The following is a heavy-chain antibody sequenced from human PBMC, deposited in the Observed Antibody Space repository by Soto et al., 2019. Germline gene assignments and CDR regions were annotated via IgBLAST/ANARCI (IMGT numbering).Heavy chain of an antibody. D-gene: IGHD3-10*01. Sequence: GGSLRLSCAASGFTFSSYAMSWVRQAPGKGLEWVSAIIGSGSDTYYADSVKGRFTISRDNSKNTLFLQMNSLRAEDTAIYYCAKLGSSAWSPHYYFDYWGQGTLVTVSS. CDR1: GFTFSSYA. J-gene: IGHJ4*02. CDR2: IIGSGSDT. CDR3: AKLGSSAWSPHYYFDY. V-gene: IGHV3-23*01.